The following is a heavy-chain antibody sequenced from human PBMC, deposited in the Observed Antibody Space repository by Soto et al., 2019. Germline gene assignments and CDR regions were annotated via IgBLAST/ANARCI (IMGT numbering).Heavy chain of an antibody. CDR2: IYHRGNT. CDR3: AREKEYESTGTFDF. J-gene: IGHJ4*02. V-gene: IGHV4-59*01. CDR1: GGSITSYF. D-gene: IGHD3-22*01. Sequence: SETLSLTCTVSGGSITSYFWTWIRQPPGKGLEWIGYIYHRGNTNYNPSLKSRVTFSVDTSKNQFSLKLSSLTAADPAVYYCAREKEYESTGTFDFWCQGTLVTVSS.